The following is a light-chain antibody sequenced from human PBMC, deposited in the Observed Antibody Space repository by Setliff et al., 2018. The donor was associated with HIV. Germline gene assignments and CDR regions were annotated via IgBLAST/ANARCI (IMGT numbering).Light chain of an antibody. CDR3: CSYAGSHTFV. Sequence: QSALTQPPSVSGSPGQSVTISCTGTTSDVGGYNLVSWYQHHPGKAPKLMIYDVIKRPSGVPDRFSGSKSGNTASLTISGLQAEDEADYYCCSYAGSHTFVFGTGTKVTVL. V-gene: IGLV2-11*01. J-gene: IGLJ1*01. CDR1: TSDVGGYNL. CDR2: DVI.